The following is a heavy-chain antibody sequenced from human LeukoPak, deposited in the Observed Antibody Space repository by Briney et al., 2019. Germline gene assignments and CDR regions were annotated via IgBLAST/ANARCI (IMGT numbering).Heavy chain of an antibody. V-gene: IGHV3-23*01. J-gene: IGHJ4*02. CDR1: GVTFSSYV. CDR2: ISGSGGGT. D-gene: IGHD6-19*01. CDR3: AKDFQWLDSQVDY. Sequence: GGSLRLSCEASGVTFSSYVMSWVRQAPGKGPEWVSGISGSGGGTYYADSVKGRFAISRDNSKNTLYLQMNSLRAEDTAVYYCAKDFQWLDSQVDYWGQGTLVTVSS.